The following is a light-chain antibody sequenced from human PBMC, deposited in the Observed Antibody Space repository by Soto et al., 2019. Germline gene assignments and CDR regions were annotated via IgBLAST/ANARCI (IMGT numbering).Light chain of an antibody. CDR1: QSAGNF. CDR2: DAS. J-gene: IGKJ1*01. CDR3: QQRSNWPT. Sequence: EIVMTQSPATLSVSPGETASLSCRASQSAGNFLAWYQQKPGQAPRLLIYDASNRATGIPARFSGSGSGTDFTLTIRSLEPEDFAVYYCQQRSNWPTFGQGTKVDIK. V-gene: IGKV3-11*01.